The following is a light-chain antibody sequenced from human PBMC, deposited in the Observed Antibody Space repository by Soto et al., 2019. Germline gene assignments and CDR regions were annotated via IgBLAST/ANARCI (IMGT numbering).Light chain of an antibody. CDR1: QSISSY. CDR3: HKYNSAPQT. CDR2: AAS. V-gene: IGKV1-39*01. J-gene: IGKJ1*01. Sequence: DVQMTPSPSSRSASVRDRRIILSRASQSISSYLNRYQQKPGQAPKLLISAASSSHSGVPSRFSGSGSGTDFTLTISSLQPEDVATYYCHKYNSAPQTFGQGTKVDIK.